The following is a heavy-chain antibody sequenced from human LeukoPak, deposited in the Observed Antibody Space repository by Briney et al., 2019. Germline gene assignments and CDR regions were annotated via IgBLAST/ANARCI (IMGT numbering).Heavy chain of an antibody. V-gene: IGHV4-39*01. Sequence: SETLSLTCTVSGGSISSSSYYWGWIRQPPGTGLEWIGSIYYSGSTYYNPSLKSRVTISVDTSKNQFSLKLSSVTAADTAVYYCSSTAPTEWFGDKDFDIWGQGTMVTVSS. CDR2: IYYSGST. CDR1: GGSISSSSYY. J-gene: IGHJ3*02. CDR3: SSTAPTEWFGDKDFDI. D-gene: IGHD3-10*01.